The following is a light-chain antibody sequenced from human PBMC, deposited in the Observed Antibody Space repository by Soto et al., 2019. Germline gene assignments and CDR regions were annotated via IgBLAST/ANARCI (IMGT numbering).Light chain of an antibody. V-gene: IGLV2-8*01. CDR3: SSYADSDSFVV. J-gene: IGLJ2*01. CDR2: KVY. CDR1: SSEVGCYNY. Sequence: QSALTQPPSASGSPGQSVTISCTGTSSEVGCYNYVYWYQHHPDKAPKLLIYKVYKRPSWVPDRFSGSKSGNTASLTVSGRQEEDEAEYYCSSYADSDSFVVFGGGTKLTVL.